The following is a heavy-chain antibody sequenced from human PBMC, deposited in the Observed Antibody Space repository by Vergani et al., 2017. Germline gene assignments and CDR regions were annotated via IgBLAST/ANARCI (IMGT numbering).Heavy chain of an antibody. D-gene: IGHD5-18*01. CDR2: INHSGST. CDR1: GGSFSGYY. CDR3: ARSGYSDGFDY. Sequence: QVQLQRWGAGLLKPSETLSLTCAVYGGSFSGYYWSWIRQPPGKGLEWIGEINHSGSTNYNPSLKSRVTISVDTSKNQFSLKLSSVTAADTAVYYCARSGYSDGFDYWGQGTLVTVSS. V-gene: IGHV4-34*01. J-gene: IGHJ4*02.